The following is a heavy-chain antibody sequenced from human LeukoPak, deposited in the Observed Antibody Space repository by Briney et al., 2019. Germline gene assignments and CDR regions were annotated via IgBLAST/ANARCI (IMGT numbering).Heavy chain of an antibody. CDR1: GFTFSTYG. D-gene: IGHD6-13*01. CDR2: ISGSGGST. CDR3: AKGESSSWSSRFVDY. Sequence: TGGSLRLSCAASGFTFSTYGMSWVRQAPGKGLEWVSAISGSGGSTYYADSVKGRFTISRDNSKNTLYLQMNSLRAEDTAVYYCAKGESSSWSSRFVDYWGQGTLVTVSS. J-gene: IGHJ4*02. V-gene: IGHV3-23*01.